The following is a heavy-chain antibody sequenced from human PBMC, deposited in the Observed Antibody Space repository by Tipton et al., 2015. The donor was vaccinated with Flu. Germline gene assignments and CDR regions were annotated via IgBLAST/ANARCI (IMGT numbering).Heavy chain of an antibody. CDR2: FSGSGGTT. CDR1: GFTFSRYG. V-gene: IGHV3-23*01. D-gene: IGHD6-19*01. J-gene: IGHJ4*02. CDR3: AKVIPELVAGLDY. Sequence: GSLRLSCAASGFTFSRYGMSWARQAPGKGLEWVSGFSGSGGTTYFADSVKGRFTISRDNSKNTLYLQMNSLRAEDSAVYYCAKVIPELVAGLDYWGQGTLVTVSS.